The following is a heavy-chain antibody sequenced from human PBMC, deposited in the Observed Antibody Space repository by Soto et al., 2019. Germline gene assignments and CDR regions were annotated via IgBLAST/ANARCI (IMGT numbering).Heavy chain of an antibody. V-gene: IGHV3-48*02. CDR3: ARDPPKWETPRSLDY. CDR1: GFTFSSYS. J-gene: IGHJ4*02. Sequence: EVQLVESGGGLVQPGGSLRLSCAASGFTFSSYSMSWVRQAPGKGLEWVSYISSSSSTIYYADSVKGRFTISRDNAKNSLYLQMNSLRDEDTAVYYCARDPPKWETPRSLDYWGQGTLVTVSS. CDR2: ISSSSSTI. D-gene: IGHD1-26*01.